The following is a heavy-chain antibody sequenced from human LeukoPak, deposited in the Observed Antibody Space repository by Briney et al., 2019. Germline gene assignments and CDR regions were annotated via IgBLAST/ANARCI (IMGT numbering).Heavy chain of an antibody. CDR3: ARDLAYDYNYFYYGLDV. CDR1: GFIFNNYE. J-gene: IGHJ6*02. CDR2: ISRSGSDI. V-gene: IGHV3-48*03. Sequence: GGSLRLSCAASGFIFNNYEMKWVRQAPGQGLKWVSSISRSGSDIHYADSVKGRFAISRDNAKNSLYLQMNSLTAEDTAVYYCARDLAYDYNYFYYGLDVWGQGTTVTVSS. D-gene: IGHD3-16*01.